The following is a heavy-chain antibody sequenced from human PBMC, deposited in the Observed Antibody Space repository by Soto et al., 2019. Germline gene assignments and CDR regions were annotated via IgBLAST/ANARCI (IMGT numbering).Heavy chain of an antibody. V-gene: IGHV4-59*01. J-gene: IGHJ6*03. CDR3: ARGSTYYYGSGSYFARRNHYYMDV. D-gene: IGHD3-10*01. CDR1: GGSISSYY. Sequence: SETLSLTCTVSGGSISSYYWSWIRQPPGKGLEWIGYIYYSGSTNYNPSLKSRVTISVDTSKNQLSPKLSSVTTADTAVYDCARGSTYYYGSGSYFARRNHYYMDVWGKGTTVTVSS. CDR2: IYYSGST.